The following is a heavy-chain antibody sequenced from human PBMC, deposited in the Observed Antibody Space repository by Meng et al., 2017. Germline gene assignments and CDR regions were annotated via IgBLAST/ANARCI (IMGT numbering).Heavy chain of an antibody. D-gene: IGHD1-1*01. Sequence: EVPLVESGGGLVRPGGSLRPSCAASGFTFNNYWMHWVRQVPGKGLVWVSRISGDGSITNYADSVKCRFTISRDNAKNTLYLQMNSLRPEDTAVYYCLDEAPRSDYWGQGSLVTVSS. CDR3: LDEAPRSDY. V-gene: IGHV3-74*01. CDR2: ISGDGSIT. CDR1: GFTFNNYW. J-gene: IGHJ4*02.